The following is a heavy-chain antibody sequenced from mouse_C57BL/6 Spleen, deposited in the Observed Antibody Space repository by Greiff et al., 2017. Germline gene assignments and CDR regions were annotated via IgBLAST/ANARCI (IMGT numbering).Heavy chain of an antibody. J-gene: IGHJ4*01. CDR2: IHPNSGST. V-gene: IGHV1-64*01. CDR3: ARSLYSNKTMDY. Sequence: VQLQQPGAELVKPGASVKLSCKASGYTFTSYWMHWVKQRPGQGLEWIGMIHPNSGSTNYNEKFKSKATLTVDKSSSTAYMKLSSLTSEDSAVYYCARSLYSNKTMDYWGQGTSVTVSS. D-gene: IGHD2-5*01. CDR1: GYTFTSYW.